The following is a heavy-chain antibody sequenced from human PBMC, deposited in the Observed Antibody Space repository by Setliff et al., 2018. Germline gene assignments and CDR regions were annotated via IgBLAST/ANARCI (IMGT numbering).Heavy chain of an antibody. Sequence: GASVKVSCKASGGTFRNYGISWVRQAPGQGLEWMGWFIPSFGTANYAQKFQGRLTIIADESTSTAYMELNSLRSEDTAIYYCARDSYGDNLPYNWFAPWGQGTLVTVSS. D-gene: IGHD4-17*01. CDR3: ARDSYGDNLPYNWFAP. V-gene: IGHV1-69*13. J-gene: IGHJ5*02. CDR2: FIPSFGTA. CDR1: GGTFRNYG.